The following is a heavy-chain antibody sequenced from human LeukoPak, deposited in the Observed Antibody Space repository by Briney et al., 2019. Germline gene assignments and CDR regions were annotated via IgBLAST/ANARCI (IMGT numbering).Heavy chain of an antibody. CDR1: GYTFTSYY. J-gene: IGHJ4*02. V-gene: IGHV1-46*01. CDR3: ARDSVTMVRGVILHYFDY. CDR2: INPSGGST. Sequence: ASVKVSCKASGYTFTSYYMHWVRQAPGQGLEWMGIINPSGGSTSYAQKFQGRVTMTRDTSISTAYMELSRLRSDDTAVYYCARDSVTMVRGVILHYFDYWGQGTLVTVSS. D-gene: IGHD3-10*01.